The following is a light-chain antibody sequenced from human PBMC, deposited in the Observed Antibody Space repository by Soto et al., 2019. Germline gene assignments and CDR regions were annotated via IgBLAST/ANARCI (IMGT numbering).Light chain of an antibody. V-gene: IGKV3-11*01. J-gene: IGKJ5*01. Sequence: EIVLPQSPGTLSLSPGERANLSCRASQRVSNNYLAWYQQKPGQAPRLLIYGASNRATGIPARFSGRGSGTDFTLTISSLEPEDFAVYYCQQRSNWLITFGQGTRLEIK. CDR3: QQRSNWLIT. CDR2: GAS. CDR1: QRVSNNY.